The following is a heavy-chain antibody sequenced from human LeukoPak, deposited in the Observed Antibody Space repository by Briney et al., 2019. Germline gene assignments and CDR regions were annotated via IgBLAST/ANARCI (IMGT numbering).Heavy chain of an antibody. J-gene: IGHJ3*02. CDR1: GGSISSYY. D-gene: IGHD6-13*01. Sequence: PSETLSLTCTVSGGSISSYYWSWIRQPPGKGLEWIGYIYYSGSTNYNPSLKSRVTISVETSKNQFSLKVSSVTSADTAVYYCARDIPGIAAAGSYAFDIWGQGTMVTVSS. CDR3: ARDIPGIAAAGSYAFDI. V-gene: IGHV4-59*12. CDR2: IYYSGST.